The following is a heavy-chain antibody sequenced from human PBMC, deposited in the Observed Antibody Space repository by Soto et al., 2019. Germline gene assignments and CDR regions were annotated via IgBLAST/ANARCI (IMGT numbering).Heavy chain of an antibody. Sequence: GGSLRLSCAASGFTFSSYAMHWVRQAPGKGLEWVAVISYDGSNKYYADSVKGRFTISRDNSKNTLYLQMNSLRAEDTAVYYCARDGKYYDFRSGYYTDHYYYGMDVWGQGTTVTVSS. V-gene: IGHV3-30-3*01. CDR2: ISYDGSNK. J-gene: IGHJ6*02. CDR3: ARDGKYYDFRSGYYTDHYYYGMDV. CDR1: GFTFSSYA. D-gene: IGHD3-3*01.